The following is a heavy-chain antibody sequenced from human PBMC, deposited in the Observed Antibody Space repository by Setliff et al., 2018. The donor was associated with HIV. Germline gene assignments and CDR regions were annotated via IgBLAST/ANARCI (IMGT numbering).Heavy chain of an antibody. J-gene: IGHJ2*01. CDR2: FYYSGNT. CDR1: GGSISSYY. CDR3: ARRRPNWYFDL. V-gene: IGHV4-39*01. Sequence: NPSETLSLTCTVSGGSISSYYRGWIRQSPGKGLEWIGSFYYSGNTYYNPSLKSRVTISVDTSKKQFSLKLSSVTAADTAVYYCARRRPNWYFDLWGRGTLVTVSS.